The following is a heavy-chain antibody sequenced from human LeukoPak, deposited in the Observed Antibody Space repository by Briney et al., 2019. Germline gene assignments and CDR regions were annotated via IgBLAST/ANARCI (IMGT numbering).Heavy chain of an antibody. V-gene: IGHV3-7*01. D-gene: IGHD5-18*01. CDR1: GFTFSSYW. CDR3: ARGRTAMP. J-gene: IGHJ4*02. Sequence: GGSLRLSCAASGFTFSSYWVSWVRQAPGKGLEWVANIKQDGSEKYYVDSVKGRFTISRDNAKNSLYLQMNSLRAEDTAVYYCARGRTAMPWGQGTLVTVSS. CDR2: IKQDGSEK.